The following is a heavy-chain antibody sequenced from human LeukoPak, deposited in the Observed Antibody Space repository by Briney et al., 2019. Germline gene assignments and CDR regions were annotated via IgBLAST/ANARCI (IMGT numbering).Heavy chain of an antibody. V-gene: IGHV4-38-2*02. Sequence: SETLSLTCTVSGYSISSSYYWGWIRQPPGKGLEWIGSIYYSGSTYYNPSLKSRVTISVDTSKNQFSLKLSSVTAADTAVYYCAREREDGYSYGYHWYFDLWGRGTLVTVSS. J-gene: IGHJ2*01. CDR1: GYSISSSYY. CDR2: IYYSGST. CDR3: AREREDGYSYGYHWYFDL. D-gene: IGHD5-18*01.